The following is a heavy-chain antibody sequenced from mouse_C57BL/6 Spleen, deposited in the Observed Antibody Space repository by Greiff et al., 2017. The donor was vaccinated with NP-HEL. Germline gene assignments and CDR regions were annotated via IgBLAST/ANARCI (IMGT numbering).Heavy chain of an antibody. Sequence: DVKLVESGGGLVKPGGSLKLSCAASGFTFSDYGMHWVRQAPEKGLEWVAYISSGSSTIYYADTVKGRFTISRDNAKNTLFLQMTSLRAEDTAMYYCARPYGNYEGAMDYWGQGTSVTVSS. CDR3: ARPYGNYEGAMDY. D-gene: IGHD2-1*01. V-gene: IGHV5-17*01. J-gene: IGHJ4*01. CDR1: GFTFSDYG. CDR2: ISSGSSTI.